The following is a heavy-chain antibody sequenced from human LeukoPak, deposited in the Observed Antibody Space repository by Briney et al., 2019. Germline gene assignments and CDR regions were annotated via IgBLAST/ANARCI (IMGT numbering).Heavy chain of an antibody. CDR2: ISGSGGST. D-gene: IGHD3-3*01. J-gene: IGHJ4*02. CDR1: GFTYSSYA. V-gene: IGHV3-23*01. Sequence: GGSLRLXCAASGFTYSSYAMSWVRRAPGKGLESVSAISGSGGSTYYADSVKGRFTISRDNSKNTLYLQMNSLRAEDTAVYYCAKIWSGPPFYFDYWGQGTLVTVSS. CDR3: AKIWSGPPFYFDY.